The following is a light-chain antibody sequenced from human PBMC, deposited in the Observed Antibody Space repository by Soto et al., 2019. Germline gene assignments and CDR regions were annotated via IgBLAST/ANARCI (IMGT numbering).Light chain of an antibody. CDR3: QQYNSSSIT. Sequence: IPMTESPSSLYASVGDRVTITCRASQGIRNDLGWYQQKPGKAPKLLIYAASSWQSGVPSRFSGSGSGTEFTLTISSLQPEDFAVYYCQQYNSSSITFGQGTRLEIK. V-gene: IGKV1-17*01. J-gene: IGKJ5*01. CDR2: AAS. CDR1: QGIRND.